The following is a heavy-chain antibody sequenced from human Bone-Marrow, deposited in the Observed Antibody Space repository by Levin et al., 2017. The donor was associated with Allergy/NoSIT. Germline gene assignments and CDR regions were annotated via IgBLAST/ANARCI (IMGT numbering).Heavy chain of an antibody. Sequence: ASETLSLTCTVSGGSITSFFWSWIRQPPGKGLEWIGSISYSGSTNYNPSLKSRVTISLDTSKKEFSLKLTSLTAADRAVYYCARAVMVVPTVDVFDIWGQGTMVTVSS. CDR2: ISYSGST. D-gene: IGHD3-22*01. J-gene: IGHJ3*02. CDR3: ARAVMVVPTVDVFDI. V-gene: IGHV4-59*01. CDR1: GGSITSFF.